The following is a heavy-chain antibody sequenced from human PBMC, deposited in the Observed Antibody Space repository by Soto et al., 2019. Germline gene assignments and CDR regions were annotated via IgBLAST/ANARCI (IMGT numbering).Heavy chain of an antibody. Sequence: EVQLLESGGALVQPGGSLRLACAASGFTFNNFAMSWVRQAPGKGLEWVSGITASGSFTYYAASVKGRFTISRDNRKNKLSLQIDSLRGEDTAYYYCVKDSSRWYYFDYWGPGTLVTVSS. D-gene: IGHD6-13*01. CDR1: GFTFNNFA. J-gene: IGHJ4*02. V-gene: IGHV3-23*01. CDR3: VKDSSRWYYFDY. CDR2: ITASGSFT.